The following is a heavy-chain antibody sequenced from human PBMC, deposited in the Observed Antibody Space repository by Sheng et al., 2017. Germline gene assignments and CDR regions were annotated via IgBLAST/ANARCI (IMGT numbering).Heavy chain of an antibody. D-gene: IGHD1-26*01. CDR2: INHSGST. J-gene: IGHJ6*02. Sequence: QVQLQQWGAGLLKPSETLSLTCAVYGGSFSGYYWSWIRQPPGKGLEWIGEINHSGSTNYNPSLKSRVTISVDTSKNQFSLKLSSVTAADTAVYYCARGLVGATARLYYYVLRTGMDVWGQGTTVTVS. CDR1: GGSFSGYY. V-gene: IGHV4-34*01. CDR3: ARGLVGATARLYYYVLRTGMDV.